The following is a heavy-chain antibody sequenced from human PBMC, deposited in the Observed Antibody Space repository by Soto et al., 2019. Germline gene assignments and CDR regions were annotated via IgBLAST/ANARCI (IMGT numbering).Heavy chain of an antibody. Sequence: PSETLSLTCAVYGGSFSCYYWSWIRQPPGKGLEWIGEINHSGSTNYNPSLKSRVTISVDTSKNQFSLKLSSVTAADTAVYYCAGTMIVVVITGHYYYYYGMDVWGQGTTVTVSS. D-gene: IGHD3-22*01. CDR1: GGSFSCYY. CDR3: AGTMIVVVITGHYYYYYGMDV. J-gene: IGHJ6*02. V-gene: IGHV4-34*01. CDR2: INHSGST.